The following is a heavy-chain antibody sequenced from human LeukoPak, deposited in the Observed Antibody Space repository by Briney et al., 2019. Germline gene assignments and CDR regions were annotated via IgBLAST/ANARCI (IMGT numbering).Heavy chain of an antibody. CDR2: ISSSGSYI. V-gene: IGHV3-21*01. D-gene: IGHD3-16*02. CDR1: GFTFSSYE. Sequence: GGSLRLSCAASGFTFSSYEMNWVRQAPGKGLEWVSSISSSGSYIIYADSVKGRFTISRDNAKNSLYLQMNSLRAEDTAVYYCARAGYYDSVWGSYRELDWFDPWGQGTLVTVSS. CDR3: ARAGYYDSVWGSYRELDWFDP. J-gene: IGHJ5*02.